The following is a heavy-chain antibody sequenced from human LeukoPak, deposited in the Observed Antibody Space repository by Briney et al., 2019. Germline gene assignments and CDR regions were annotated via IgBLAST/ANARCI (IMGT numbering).Heavy chain of an antibody. Sequence: ASVKVSCKASGYTFTSYGISWVRQAPGQGLEWMGWLNPQTGDTHFAQKFQGRVTFTRDTSISTAYMAMSRLRSDDTAVFYCARGSRYHDWLSPLDSWGQGTLVTVSS. D-gene: IGHD3-9*01. CDR3: ARGSRYHDWLSPLDS. CDR1: GYTFTSYG. V-gene: IGHV1-2*02. J-gene: IGHJ4*02. CDR2: LNPQTGDT.